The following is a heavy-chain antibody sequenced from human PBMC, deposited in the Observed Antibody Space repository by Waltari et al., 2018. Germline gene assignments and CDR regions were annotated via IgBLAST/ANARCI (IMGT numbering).Heavy chain of an antibody. Sequence: EMQLLESGGGLVQPGGSLRLSCAASGFPFSTYTINWVRQAPGKGLEWVAVMTASGLMDYGDSVKGRFIISRDNSKNTLYLEMYRLRVEDTARYYCAKDEGARLAPTFGMDAWGQGTTVIVSS. CDR3: AKDEGARLAPTFGMDA. V-gene: IGHV3-23*01. CDR2: MTASGLM. CDR1: GFPFSTYT. J-gene: IGHJ6*02. D-gene: IGHD6-6*01.